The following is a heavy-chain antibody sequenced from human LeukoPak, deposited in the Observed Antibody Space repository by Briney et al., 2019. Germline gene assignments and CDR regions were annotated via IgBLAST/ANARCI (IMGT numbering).Heavy chain of an antibody. D-gene: IGHD2-2*01. CDR1: GGTFSSYA. V-gene: IGHV1-69*05. Sequence: SVKVSCKASGGTFSSYAISWVRQAPGQGLEWMGGIIPIFGTANYAQMFQGRVTITTDESTSTAYMELSSLRSEDTAVYYCARDTDCSSTSCSFDYWGQGTLVTVSS. J-gene: IGHJ4*02. CDR3: ARDTDCSSTSCSFDY. CDR2: IIPIFGTA.